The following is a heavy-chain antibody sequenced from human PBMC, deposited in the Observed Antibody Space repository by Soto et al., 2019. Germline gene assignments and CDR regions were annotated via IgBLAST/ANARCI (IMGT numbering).Heavy chain of an antibody. V-gene: IGHV3-23*01. CDR1: GFTFGTYA. D-gene: IGHD5-18*01. Sequence: GGSLRLSCAASGFTFGTYAMNWVRQAPGEGLEWVSGITGSGGSTYYADSVKGRFTISRDNSKNTLYLQMNSLRGDDTAVYYCAKDRSVDTRDWFDPWGQGTLVTVSS. CDR3: AKDRSVDTRDWFDP. J-gene: IGHJ5*02. CDR2: ITGSGGST.